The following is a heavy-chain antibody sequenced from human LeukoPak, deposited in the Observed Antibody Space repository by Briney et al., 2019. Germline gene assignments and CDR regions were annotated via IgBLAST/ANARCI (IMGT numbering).Heavy chain of an antibody. CDR3: ARTTEGYCSSASCFGFSYSYYMDV. J-gene: IGHJ6*03. CDR1: GGSFSGYY. V-gene: IGHV4-59*01. Sequence: PSETLSLTCAVYGGSFSGYYWSWIRQPPGKGLEWIGYIYYSRSTNYNPSLKSRVTISVDTSKNQFSLKLSSVIAADTAVYYCARTTEGYCSSASCFGFSYSYYMDVWGKGTTVTISS. D-gene: IGHD2-2*01. CDR2: IYYSRST.